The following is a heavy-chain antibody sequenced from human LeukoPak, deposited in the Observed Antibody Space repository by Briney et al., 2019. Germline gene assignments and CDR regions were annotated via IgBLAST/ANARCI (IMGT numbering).Heavy chain of an antibody. CDR3: AKGGFHYDYCFDY. V-gene: IGHV3-30*02. CDR1: GFTFSSYG. Sequence: GGSLRLSCAASGFTFSSYGMHWVRQAPGKGLEWVAFIRYDGSNKYYADSVKGRCTISRDNSKNTLYLQMNSLRAEDTAVYYCAKGGFHYDYCFDYWGQGTLVTVSS. D-gene: IGHD3-16*01. CDR2: IRYDGSNK. J-gene: IGHJ4*02.